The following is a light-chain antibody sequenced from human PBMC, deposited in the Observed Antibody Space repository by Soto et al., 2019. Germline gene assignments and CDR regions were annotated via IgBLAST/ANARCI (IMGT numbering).Light chain of an antibody. CDR3: QQYGTSPGT. V-gene: IGKV3-20*01. CDR1: RSVSSY. CDR2: GAS. Sequence: EIVLTQSPATLSLSPGESATLSCRATRSVSSYLAWYQQKLGQAPRLLIYGASSRATGIPDRFSGSGSGTDFTLTISRLEPEDFAVYYCQQYGTSPGTFGQGTKVDIK. J-gene: IGKJ1*01.